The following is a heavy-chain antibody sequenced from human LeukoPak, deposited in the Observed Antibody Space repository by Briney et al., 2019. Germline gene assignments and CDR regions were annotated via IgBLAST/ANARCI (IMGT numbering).Heavy chain of an antibody. V-gene: IGHV3-23*01. CDR2: ISNSDNST. D-gene: IGHD3-22*01. CDR1: GFSFSIHD. J-gene: IGHJ4*02. Sequence: PGGSLRLSCAASGFSFSIHDMTWVRQAPGKGLEWVSTISNSDNSTYYADSVKGRLTISRDNSKKTLYLQMNSLRAEDTAVYYCAKDLSTGYYYDSSGLVLDYWGQGTLVTVSS. CDR3: AKDLSTGYYYDSSGLVLDY.